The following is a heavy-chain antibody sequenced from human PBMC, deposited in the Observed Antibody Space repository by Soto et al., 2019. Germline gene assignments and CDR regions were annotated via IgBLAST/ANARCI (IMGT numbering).Heavy chain of an antibody. D-gene: IGHD4-17*01. CDR3: ARQDTVGDAFDI. J-gene: IGHJ3*02. Sequence: EVQLVESGGGLVQHGGSLRLSCAASGFTFSSYWMHWVRQAPGKGLVWVSRINSDGSSTSYADSVKGRFTISRDNAKNTLYLQMNSLRAEDTAVYYCARQDTVGDAFDIWGQGTMVTVSS. CDR2: INSDGSST. V-gene: IGHV3-74*01. CDR1: GFTFSSYW.